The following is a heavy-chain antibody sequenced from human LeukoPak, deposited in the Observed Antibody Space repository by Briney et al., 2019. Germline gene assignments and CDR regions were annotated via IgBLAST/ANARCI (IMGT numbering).Heavy chain of an antibody. V-gene: IGHV3-43*02. CDR1: GFTFDDYA. J-gene: IGHJ6*02. Sequence: PGGSLRLSCAASGFTFDDYAMHWVRHAPGKGLEWVSLISVDGGSTYYADSVEGRFTISRDNSKNSLYLQMNSLRTEATALYYCAKDRAPYYYYGMDVWGQGTTVTVSS. CDR2: ISVDGGST. CDR3: AKDRAPYYYYGMDV.